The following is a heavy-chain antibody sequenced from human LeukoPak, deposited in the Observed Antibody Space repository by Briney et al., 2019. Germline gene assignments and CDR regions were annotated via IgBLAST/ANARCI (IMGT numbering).Heavy chain of an antibody. D-gene: IGHD6-19*01. J-gene: IGHJ4*02. V-gene: IGHV4-59*12. CDR1: GGSISTYY. CDR3: ARGTLYRGWSYYLDF. CDR2: IYYTGST. Sequence: SETLSLTCTVSGGSISTYYWSWIRQPPGKGLEWIGYIYYTGSTSYNPSLKSRVTMSLDASKNHFSLRLRSVTAADTAMYYCARGTLYRGWSYYLDFWGQGSQVTVSS.